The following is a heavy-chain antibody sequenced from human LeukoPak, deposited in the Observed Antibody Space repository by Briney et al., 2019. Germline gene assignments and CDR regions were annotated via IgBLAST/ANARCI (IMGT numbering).Heavy chain of an antibody. Sequence: PGRSLRLSCAASGFTFSVYAMHWVRQAPGKGLEWVAVISYDGSNKYYADSVKGRFTISRDNSKNTLYLQMNSLRAEDTAVYYCARDRKVAAAGTFGFDPWGQGTLVTVSS. J-gene: IGHJ5*02. CDR1: GFTFSVYA. CDR3: ARDRKVAAAGTFGFDP. CDR2: ISYDGSNK. V-gene: IGHV3-30*01. D-gene: IGHD6-13*01.